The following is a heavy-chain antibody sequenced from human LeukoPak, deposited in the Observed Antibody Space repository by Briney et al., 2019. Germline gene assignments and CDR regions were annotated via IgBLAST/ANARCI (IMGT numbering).Heavy chain of an antibody. J-gene: IGHJ6*03. D-gene: IGHD6-6*01. CDR3: ARGMYSSSSRWWYYYYYMDV. CDR2: ISSSGST. CDR1: GDSISSGDYY. Sequence: PSETLSLTCTVSGDSISSGDYYWSWIRQPAGKGLEWIGRISSSGSTNYNPSLKSRVTISVDTSKNQFSLKLSSVTAADTAVYYCARGMYSSSSRWWYYYYYMDVWGKGTTVTVSS. V-gene: IGHV4-61*02.